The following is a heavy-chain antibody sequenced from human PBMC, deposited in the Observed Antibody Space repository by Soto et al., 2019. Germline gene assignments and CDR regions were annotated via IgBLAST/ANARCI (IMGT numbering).Heavy chain of an antibody. CDR3: ARVENYYYYMDV. CDR2: ISSSSSTV. Sequence: EVQLVESGGGLVQPGGSLRLSCAASGFTFRSYSMNWVRQAPGKGLEWVSYISSSSSTVFYADSVKGRFTISRDNVKTSLSQQINSLRAEDTAVYYCARVENYYYYMDVWGKGTTVTVSS. V-gene: IGHV3-48*01. CDR1: GFTFRSYS. J-gene: IGHJ6*03.